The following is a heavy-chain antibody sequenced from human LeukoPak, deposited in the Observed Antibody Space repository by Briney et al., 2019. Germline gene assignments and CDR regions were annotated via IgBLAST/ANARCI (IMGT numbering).Heavy chain of an antibody. Sequence: PGGSLRLSCVASGFTFSSYWMSWVRQAPGKGLEWVANIKQDGSEKYYVDSVKGRFTISRDNAKNSLYLQMNSLRAEDTAVYYCARDINVAARPDSPVDYWGQGTLVTVSS. CDR3: ARDINVAARPDSPVDY. CDR2: IKQDGSEK. CDR1: GFTFSSYW. J-gene: IGHJ4*02. V-gene: IGHV3-7*01. D-gene: IGHD6-6*01.